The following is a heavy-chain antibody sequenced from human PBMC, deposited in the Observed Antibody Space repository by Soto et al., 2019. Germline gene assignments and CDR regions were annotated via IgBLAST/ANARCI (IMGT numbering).Heavy chain of an antibody. CDR2: IWYDGSNK. CDR1: EFTFSSYG. V-gene: IGHV3-33*01. D-gene: IGHD3-9*01. Sequence: QVQLVESGGGVVQPGRSLRLSCAASEFTFSSYGMHWVRQAPGKGLEWVAVIWYDGSNKYYADSVKGRFTISRDNSKNTLYLQMNSLRAEDTAVYYCARDGSILTGYYMPQTLFTFDYWGQGTLVTVSS. J-gene: IGHJ4*02. CDR3: ARDGSILTGYYMPQTLFTFDY.